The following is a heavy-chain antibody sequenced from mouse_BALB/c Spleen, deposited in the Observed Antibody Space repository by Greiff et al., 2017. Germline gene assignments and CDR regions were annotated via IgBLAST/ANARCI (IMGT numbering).Heavy chain of an antibody. D-gene: IGHD1-3*01. CDR2: IDPENGNT. V-gene: IGHV14-1*02. CDR3: ARGGGKGYAMDY. J-gene: IGHJ4*01. CDR1: GFNIKDYY. Sequence: VQLKQSGAELVRPGALVKLSCKASGFNIKDYYMHWVKQRPEQGLEWIGWIDPENGNTIYDPKFQGKASITADTSSNTAYLQLSSLTSEDTAVYYCARGGGKGYAMDYWGQGTSVTVSS.